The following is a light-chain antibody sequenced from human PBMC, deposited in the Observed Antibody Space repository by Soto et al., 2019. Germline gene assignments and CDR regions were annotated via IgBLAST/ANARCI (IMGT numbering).Light chain of an antibody. CDR2: DIR. J-gene: IGLJ1*01. CDR3: QVWDSSSDHYV. V-gene: IGLV3-21*02. Sequence: SYVLTQPPSVSVAPGQTARITCGADNIGGKSVHWYQQKTGQAPVLVVYDIRDRPSGIPERFSGSNSGNTATLTISRVEAGDEDDYYCQVWDSSSDHYVFGTGTKLTVL. CDR1: NIGGKS.